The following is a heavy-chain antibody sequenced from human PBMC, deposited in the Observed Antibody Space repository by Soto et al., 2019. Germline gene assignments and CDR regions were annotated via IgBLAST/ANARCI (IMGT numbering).Heavy chain of an antibody. V-gene: IGHV3-7*01. J-gene: IGHJ3*02. CDR2: IKQDGSEK. CDR1: GFTFSSYW. Sequence: PGGSLRLSCAASGFTFSSYWMSWVRQAPGKGLEWVANIKQDGSEKYYVDSVKGRFTISRDNAKDSLYLQMNSLRAEDTAVYYCARVSRGKPNDAFDIWGQGTMVTVSS. CDR3: ARVSRGKPNDAFDI.